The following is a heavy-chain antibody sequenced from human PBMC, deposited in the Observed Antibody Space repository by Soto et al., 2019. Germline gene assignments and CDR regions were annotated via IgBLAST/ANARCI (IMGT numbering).Heavy chain of an antibody. J-gene: IGHJ6*02. Sequence: SGTLSLTCAVYGGSFRGYYWIWIRQPPGKGLEWIVEINHSVGTNYNPSLKSRVTISVDTSKNQFSLKLSSVAAADTAVYYCARHNLFGYSSSWYSSPRYYYYGMDVWGQGTTVTVS. V-gene: IGHV4-34*01. CDR3: ARHNLFGYSSSWYSSPRYYYYGMDV. CDR2: INHSVGT. D-gene: IGHD6-13*01. CDR1: GGSFRGYY.